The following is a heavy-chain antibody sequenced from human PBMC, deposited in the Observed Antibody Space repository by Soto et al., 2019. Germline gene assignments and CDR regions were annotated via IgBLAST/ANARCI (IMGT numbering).Heavy chain of an antibody. Sequence: EVQLVESGGGLVQPGGSLRLSCAASGFTVSSNYMSWVRQAPGKGLEWVSIVYSGGNTYYADSVKGRFTISRDNSKNTVFLQMNSLRGEDTAVYYCARGPSGSYHPEHWGQGTLVTVSS. D-gene: IGHD3-10*01. CDR1: GFTVSSNY. V-gene: IGHV3-66*01. J-gene: IGHJ4*02. CDR2: VYSGGNT. CDR3: ARGPSGSYHPEH.